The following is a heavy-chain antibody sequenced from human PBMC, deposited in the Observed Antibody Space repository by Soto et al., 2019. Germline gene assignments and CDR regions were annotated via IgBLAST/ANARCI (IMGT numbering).Heavy chain of an antibody. J-gene: IGHJ6*02. CDR2: INPNSGGT. CDR3: ARVRSTSFSLSPTYGMDV. V-gene: IGHV1-2*04. CDR1: GYTFTGYY. Sequence: GASVKVSCKASGYTFTGYYMHWVRQAPGQGLEWMGWINPNSGGTNYAQKFQGWVTMTRDTSISTAYMELSRLRSDDTAVYYCARVRSTSFSLSPTYGMDVWGQGTTVTVSS. D-gene: IGHD2-2*01.